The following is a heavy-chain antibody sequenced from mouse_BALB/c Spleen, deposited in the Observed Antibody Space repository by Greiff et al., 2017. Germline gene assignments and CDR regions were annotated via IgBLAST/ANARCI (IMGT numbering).Heavy chain of an antibody. CDR2: IYPGDGDT. CDR1: GYAFSSSW. CDR3: ARPYYYGSSYFAMDY. J-gene: IGHJ4*01. V-gene: IGHV1-82*01. D-gene: IGHD1-1*01. Sequence: QVQLQQSGPELVKPGASVKISCKASGYAFSSSWMNWVKQRPGQGLEWIGRIYPGDGDTNYNGKFKGKATLTADKSSSTAYMQLSSLTSVDSAVYFCARPYYYGSSYFAMDYWGQGTSVTVSS.